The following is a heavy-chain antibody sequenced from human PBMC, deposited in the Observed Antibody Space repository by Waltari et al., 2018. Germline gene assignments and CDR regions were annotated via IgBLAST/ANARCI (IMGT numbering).Heavy chain of an antibody. Sequence: QVQLVESGGGVVQPGRSLRLSCEASGFSFSSFGMHWVRQAPGKGLEWVAFVCDDGSDTFYADSVKGRFTISRDNSKNALYLQMNSLRPEDTAVYYCARYDYGDNGRSYFDLWGRGTLVTVSS. CDR3: ARYDYGDNGRSYFDL. V-gene: IGHV3-30*03. J-gene: IGHJ2*01. CDR2: VCDDGSDT. CDR1: GFSFSSFG. D-gene: IGHD4-17*01.